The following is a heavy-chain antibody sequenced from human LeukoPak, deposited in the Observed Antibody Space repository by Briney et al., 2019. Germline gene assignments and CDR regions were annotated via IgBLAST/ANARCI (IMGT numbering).Heavy chain of an antibody. V-gene: IGHV1-2*02. CDR1: GYTFTGYY. Sequence: ASVTVSCKASGYTFTGYYMHWVRQAPGQGLEWMGWINPNSGGTNYAQKFQGRVTMTRDTSISTAYMELSRLRSDDTAVYYCARDPDSSSSNYFYYGMDVWGQGTTVTVSS. CDR3: ARDPDSSSSNYFYYGMDV. CDR2: INPNSGGT. D-gene: IGHD6-6*01. J-gene: IGHJ6*02.